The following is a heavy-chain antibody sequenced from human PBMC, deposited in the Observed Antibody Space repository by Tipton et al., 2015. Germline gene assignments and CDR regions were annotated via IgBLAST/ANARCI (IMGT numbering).Heavy chain of an antibody. D-gene: IGHD3-9*01. Sequence: LVQSGAEVKKPGESLKISCKGSGYSFSNYWIGWVRQMPGKGLEWVGIIHPSDSETKYSPSFEGLVTISADKSTSTAYLQWSSLKASDTAVYYCARRLPYFEWSKVYYFDYWGQGSPVTVSP. CDR1: GYSFSNYW. CDR3: ARRLPYFEWSKVYYFDY. V-gene: IGHV5-51*01. CDR2: IHPSDSET. J-gene: IGHJ4*02.